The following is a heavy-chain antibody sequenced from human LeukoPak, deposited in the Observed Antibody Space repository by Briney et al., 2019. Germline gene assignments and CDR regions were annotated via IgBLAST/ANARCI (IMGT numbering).Heavy chain of an antibody. CDR3: ARGEQQLAFYYYYMDV. CDR1: GFTFSNAW. J-gene: IGHJ6*03. V-gene: IGHV3-48*01. CDR2: ISSSSSTI. Sequence: PGGSLRLSCAASGFTFSNAWMNWVRQAPGKGLEWVSYISSSSSTIYYADSVKGRFTISRDNAKNSLYLQMNSLRAEDTAVYYCARGEQQLAFYYYYMDVWGKGTTVTVSS. D-gene: IGHD6-13*01.